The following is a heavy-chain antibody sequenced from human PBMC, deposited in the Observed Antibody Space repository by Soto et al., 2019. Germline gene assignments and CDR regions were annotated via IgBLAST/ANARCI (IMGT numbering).Heavy chain of an antibody. V-gene: IGHV1-69*08. CDR2: IIPILGIA. J-gene: IGHJ5*02. CDR1: GGTFSSYT. D-gene: IGHD2-2*01. Sequence: QVQLVQSGAEVKKPGSSVKVSCKASGGTFSSYTISWVRQAPGQGLEWMGRIIPILGIANYAQKFQGRVTITADKSTSTAYRELSSLRSEDTAVYYCARDRTLGYCSSTSCYNWFDPWGQGTLVTVSS. CDR3: ARDRTLGYCSSTSCYNWFDP.